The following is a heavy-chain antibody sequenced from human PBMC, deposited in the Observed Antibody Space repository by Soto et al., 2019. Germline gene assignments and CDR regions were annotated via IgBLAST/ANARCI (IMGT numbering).Heavy chain of an antibody. V-gene: IGHV1-69*12. CDR2: IIPILGTA. Sequence: QVQLVQSGAEVKKPGSSVKVSCKASGGTFSSYAISWVRQAPGQGLEWMGGIIPILGTANDAQKFQGRVTTPAAESTRTAYMELRSLSSEDTAVFYCATAYYDSSGYYYWGQGTLVTVSS. CDR3: ATAYYDSSGYYY. D-gene: IGHD3-22*01. J-gene: IGHJ4*02. CDR1: GGTFSSYA.